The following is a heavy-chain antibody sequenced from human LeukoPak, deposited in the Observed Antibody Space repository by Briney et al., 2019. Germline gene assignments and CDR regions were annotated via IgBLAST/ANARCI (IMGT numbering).Heavy chain of an antibody. CDR1: AYTFTDYY. V-gene: IGHV1-2*06. Sequence: ASVKVSCKASAYTFTDYYVHWVRQAPGQGLEWMGRINPSSGDTNYAQNFQGRVTMTRDTSISTAYMELSRLRSDDTAVYYCASSPIVVVPAAMSAYYYGMDVWGQGTTVTVSS. CDR2: INPSSGDT. CDR3: ASSPIVVVPAAMSAYYYGMDV. J-gene: IGHJ6*02. D-gene: IGHD2-2*01.